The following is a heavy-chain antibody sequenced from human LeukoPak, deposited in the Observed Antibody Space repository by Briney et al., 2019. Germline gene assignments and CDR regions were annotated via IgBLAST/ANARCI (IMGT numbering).Heavy chain of an antibody. Sequence: GGSLRLSCAASGLTVSSNYMSWVRQAPGKGLEWVSVIYSDGSTYYADSVRGRFTISRDNSKNTLYLQMNSLRAEDTAVYYCATTPYGDYGECYWGQGTLVTVSS. V-gene: IGHV3-53*01. CDR3: ATTPYGDYGECY. CDR1: GLTVSSNY. CDR2: IYSDGST. J-gene: IGHJ4*02. D-gene: IGHD4-17*01.